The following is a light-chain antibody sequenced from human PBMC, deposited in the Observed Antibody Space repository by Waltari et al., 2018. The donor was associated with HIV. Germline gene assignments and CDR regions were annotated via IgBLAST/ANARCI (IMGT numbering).Light chain of an antibody. J-gene: IGKJ1*01. CDR2: GAT. Sequence: EXVLTQSPGTLSLSPGERATLSCRASQSVPASTSLAWYQQRPGQAPRLLIYGATSRATGIPDRFSGSGSGTDFSLSISRLEPEDFALYYCQQYGISPWTFGQGTKVEIK. CDR3: QQYGISPWT. V-gene: IGKV3-20*01. CDR1: QSVPASTS.